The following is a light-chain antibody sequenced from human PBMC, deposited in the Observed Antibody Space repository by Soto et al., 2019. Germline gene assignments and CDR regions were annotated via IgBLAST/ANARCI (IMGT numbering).Light chain of an antibody. Sequence: DLQMTQSPASLSASVGDRVTIICRASEGINIYLAWFQQKPGKAPKSLIYSATSLQRGVPSRFSASGGDTDFSLTISSLQPEDIATYYCQQYQRYPPSFGGGTKVEIK. CDR3: QQYQRYPPS. V-gene: IGKV1-16*01. CDR2: SAT. CDR1: EGINIY. J-gene: IGKJ4*01.